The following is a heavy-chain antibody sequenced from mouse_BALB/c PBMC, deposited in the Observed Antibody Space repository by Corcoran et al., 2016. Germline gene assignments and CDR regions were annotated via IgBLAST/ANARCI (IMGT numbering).Heavy chain of an antibody. V-gene: IGHV1-7*01. Sequence: QLQLQQSGAELAKPGASVKMSCKASGYTFTSYWMHWVKQRPGQGLEWIGYINPSTGYTEYNQKVKDKATLTADKSSSTAYMQLSSLTSEDSAVYYCARRGDSLTWVDYWGQGTTLTVSS. CDR3: ARRGDSLTWVDY. CDR1: GYTFTSYW. J-gene: IGHJ2*01. CDR2: INPSTGYT. D-gene: IGHD4-1*01.